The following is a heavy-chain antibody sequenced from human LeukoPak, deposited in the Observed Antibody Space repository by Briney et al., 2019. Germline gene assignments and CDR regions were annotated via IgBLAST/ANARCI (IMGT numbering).Heavy chain of an antibody. CDR3: VGGAPNWGFDF. Sequence: ASVKVSCKASGYTFTSYDINWVRQAPGQGFEWMGWISPSTGNTGYAQKFQGRVTMTRYTSLSTAYMELSSLRSEDTAVYYCVGGAPNWGFDFWGQGTLVTVSS. D-gene: IGHD7-27*01. CDR1: GYTFTSYD. V-gene: IGHV1-8*01. J-gene: IGHJ4*02. CDR2: ISPSTGNT.